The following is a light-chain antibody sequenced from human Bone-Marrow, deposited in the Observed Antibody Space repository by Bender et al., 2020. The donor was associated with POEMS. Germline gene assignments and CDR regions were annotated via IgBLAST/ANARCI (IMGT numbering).Light chain of an antibody. J-gene: IGLJ2*01. CDR1: QLEDKS. Sequence: SSVLTQPPSVSVSPGQTATITCSGDQLEDKSTYWYQQKTGQSPSVVIYQDKRRPAGVPERFSGSNSGNTATLTISGTQAMDEADYYCQAWDNNAAVFGGGTKLTVL. V-gene: IGLV3-1*01. CDR2: QDK. CDR3: QAWDNNAAV.